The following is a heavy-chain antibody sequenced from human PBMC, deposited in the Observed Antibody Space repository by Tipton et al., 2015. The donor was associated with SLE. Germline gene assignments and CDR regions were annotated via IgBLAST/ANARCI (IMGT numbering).Heavy chain of an antibody. Sequence: SSSSYYWGWVRQAPGKGLEWVSAISGSGGSTYYADSVKGRFTISRDNSKNTLYLQMNSLRAEDTAVYYCAKDSDYYGSGSYFDYWGQGTLVTVSS. D-gene: IGHD3-10*01. CDR1: SSSSYY. V-gene: IGHV3-23*01. CDR2: ISGSGGST. CDR3: AKDSDYYGSGSYFDY. J-gene: IGHJ4*02.